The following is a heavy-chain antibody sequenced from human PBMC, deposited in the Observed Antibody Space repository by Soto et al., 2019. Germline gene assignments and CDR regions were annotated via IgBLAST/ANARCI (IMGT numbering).Heavy chain of an antibody. Sequence: QPGGSLRLSCAASGFTFRSYAMSWVRQAPGKGLEWVSAISGSGGSTYYADSVKGRFTISRDNSKNTLYLQTNSLRAEDTAVYYCAKGIVYYYDSSGYFAYWGQGTLVTVSS. J-gene: IGHJ4*02. D-gene: IGHD3-22*01. V-gene: IGHV3-23*01. CDR2: ISGSGGST. CDR1: GFTFRSYA. CDR3: AKGIVYYYDSSGYFAY.